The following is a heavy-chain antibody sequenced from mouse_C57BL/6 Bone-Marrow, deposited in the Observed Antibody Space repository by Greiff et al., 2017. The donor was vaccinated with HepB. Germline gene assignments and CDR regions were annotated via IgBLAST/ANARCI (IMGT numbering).Heavy chain of an antibody. D-gene: IGHD1-1*01. CDR1: GYTFTDYE. CDR3: TRGGTTVVATNYFDY. V-gene: IGHV1-15*01. J-gene: IGHJ2*01. Sequence: QVQLQQSGAELVRPGASVTLSCKASGYTFTDYEMHWVKQTPVHGLEWIGAIDPETGGTAYNQKFKGKAILTADKSSSTAYMELRSLTSEDSAVYYFTRGGTTVVATNYFDYWGQGTTLTVSS. CDR2: IDPETGGT.